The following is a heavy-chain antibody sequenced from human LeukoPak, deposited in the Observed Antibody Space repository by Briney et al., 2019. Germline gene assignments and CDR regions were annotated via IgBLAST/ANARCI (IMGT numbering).Heavy chain of an antibody. CDR1: GFTFSDYH. CDR2: ISESGDTK. Sequence: GGSLRLSCATSGFTFSDYHMSWIRQAPGKGLEWVSDISESGDTKFYTDSVKGRFTISRDNGKKSMYLQMNSLRAEDTAVYYCARRTYSYYFFDYWGQGTLVTVSS. D-gene: IGHD4-11*01. CDR3: ARRTYSYYFFDY. V-gene: IGHV3-11*01. J-gene: IGHJ4*02.